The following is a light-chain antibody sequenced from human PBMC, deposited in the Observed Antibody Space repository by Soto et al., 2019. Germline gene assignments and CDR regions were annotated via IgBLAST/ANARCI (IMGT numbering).Light chain of an antibody. CDR1: SSDVGSYNR. J-gene: IGLJ1*01. Sequence: QSALTQPPSVSGSPGQSVAISCTGTSSDVGSYNRVSWYQQSPGTAPKLIIYEVNNRPSGVPDRFSGSKSGNTASLTISGLQAEDEADYYCSSYTSSSTYVFGTGTQLTVL. CDR2: EVN. V-gene: IGLV2-18*02. CDR3: SSYTSSSTYV.